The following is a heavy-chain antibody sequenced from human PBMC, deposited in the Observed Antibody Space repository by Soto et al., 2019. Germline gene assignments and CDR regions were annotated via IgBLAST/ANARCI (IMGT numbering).Heavy chain of an antibody. J-gene: IGHJ4*02. CDR3: AKDMKWGGMTTIHYFDS. CDR1: GFTFGNYW. V-gene: IGHV3-9*01. Sequence: GGSLRLSCTGSGFTFGNYWMSWVRQAPGKGLEWVSGISANGDNVDYADSVKGRFTVSRDNAKNSLFLQMNSLRPEDTALYYCAKDMKWGGMTTIHYFDSWGQGTQVTVSS. CDR2: ISANGDNV. D-gene: IGHD4-17*01.